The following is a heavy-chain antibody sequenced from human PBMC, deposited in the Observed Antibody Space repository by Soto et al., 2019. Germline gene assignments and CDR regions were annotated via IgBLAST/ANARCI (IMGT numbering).Heavy chain of an antibody. V-gene: IGHV4-30-4*01. CDR2: IYYSGST. J-gene: IGHJ1*01. CDR3: ARELLELPGY. CDR1: GGSIISGDYY. D-gene: IGHD1-7*01. Sequence: SETLSLTCTVSGGSIISGDYYWSWIRQPPGKGLEWIGYIYYSGSTYYNPSLKSRVTISVDTSKNQFSLKLSSVTAADTAVYYCARELLELPGYWGQGTLVTVSS.